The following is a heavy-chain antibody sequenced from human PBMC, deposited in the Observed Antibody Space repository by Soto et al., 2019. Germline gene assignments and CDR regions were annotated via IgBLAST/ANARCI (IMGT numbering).Heavy chain of an antibody. CDR2: IYYSGST. V-gene: IGHV4-31*03. Sequence: SETLSLTCTVSGGSISSGGYYWSWIRQHPGKGLEWIGYIYYSGSTYYNPSLKSRVTISVDTSKNQFSLKLSSVTAADTAVYYCARALNCSSTSCYPRYFDYWGQGTLVTVSS. D-gene: IGHD2-2*01. J-gene: IGHJ4*02. CDR1: GGSISSGGYY. CDR3: ARALNCSSTSCYPRYFDY.